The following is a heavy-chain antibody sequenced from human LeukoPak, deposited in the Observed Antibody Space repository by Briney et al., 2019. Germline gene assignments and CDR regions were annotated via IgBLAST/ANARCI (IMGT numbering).Heavy chain of an antibody. V-gene: IGHV1-58*02. D-gene: IGHD3-10*01. CDR1: GFTFTSSA. J-gene: IGHJ6*02. CDR3: AREKMVRGVIMAPGLPSYYYGMDV. Sequence: ASVKVSCKASGFTFTSSAMQWVRQARGQRLEWIGWIVVGSGNTNYAQKFQERVTITRDTSTSTVYMELSSLRSEDTAVYYCAREKMVRGVIMAPGLPSYYYGMDVWGQGTTVTVSS. CDR2: IVVGSGNT.